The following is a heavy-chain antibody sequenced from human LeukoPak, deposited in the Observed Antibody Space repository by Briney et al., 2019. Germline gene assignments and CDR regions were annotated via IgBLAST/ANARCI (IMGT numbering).Heavy chain of an antibody. CDR2: LSYDGSDK. CDR3: ATQGLMAETGGHDLDY. CDR1: GFTFSTYG. J-gene: IGHJ4*02. Sequence: PGGSLRLSCAASGFTFSTYGMHWVRQAPGKGLEWVAFLSYDGSDKSYADSVRRRFSISRDNSKNTVSLQMSSLTTDDTAVYYCATQGLMAETGGHDLDYWGQGALVTVSS. D-gene: IGHD2-8*01. V-gene: IGHV3-30*19.